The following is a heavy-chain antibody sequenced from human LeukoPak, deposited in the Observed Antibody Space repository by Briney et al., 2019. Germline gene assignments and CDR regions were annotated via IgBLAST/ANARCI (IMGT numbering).Heavy chain of an antibody. V-gene: IGHV3-23*01. Sequence: GGSLRLSCAASGFTFSSYAMSWVRQAPGKGLEWVSAISGSGGSTYYAVSVEGRFTISRDNSELTLYLQVNSLSAEDACVFYCAKESGIAVAGFFDYWGQGTLVTVSS. CDR1: GFTFSSYA. CDR2: ISGSGGST. CDR3: AKESGIAVAGFFDY. D-gene: IGHD6-19*01. J-gene: IGHJ4*02.